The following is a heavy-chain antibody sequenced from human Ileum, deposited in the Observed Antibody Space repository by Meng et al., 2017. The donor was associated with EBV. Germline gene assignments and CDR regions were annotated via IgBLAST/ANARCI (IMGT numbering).Heavy chain of an antibody. CDR3: ARRDTAWFDP. CDR2: IYHTGST. D-gene: IGHD2-21*02. V-gene: IGHV4-39*01. CDR1: GCSIPSYSFY. J-gene: IGHJ5*02. Sequence: ESDPGLVHPREPLFLPFTFSGCSIPSYSFYWGWIRQPPGKGLEWIATIYHTGSTYYNPSLKSRVTISVDTSKNEFSLKVTSVTAADTALYYCARRDTAWFDPWGRGTLVTVSS.